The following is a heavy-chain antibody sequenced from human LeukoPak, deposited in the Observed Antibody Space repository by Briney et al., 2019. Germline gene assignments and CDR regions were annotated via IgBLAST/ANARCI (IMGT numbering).Heavy chain of an antibody. CDR2: IYHTGTT. CDR1: GFSISSGDY. J-gene: IGHJ5*02. D-gene: IGHD2-2*02. V-gene: IGHV4-38-2*01. CDR3: ARLGCGSTSCYKIWFDP. Sequence: KPSETLSLTCAVSGFSISSGDYWGWIRQPPGKGPEWVGTIYHTGTTYYNPSLKSRVTIPVDTSSNQFSLRLSSVTAADTAVYYCARLGCGSTSCYKIWFDPWGQGTLVTVSS.